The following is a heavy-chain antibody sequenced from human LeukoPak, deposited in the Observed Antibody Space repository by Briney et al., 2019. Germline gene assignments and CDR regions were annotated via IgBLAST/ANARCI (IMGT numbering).Heavy chain of an antibody. CDR3: ARTAAAGLIDY. Sequence: SETLSLTCTVSGDSISSGYYYWSWVRQLAGKGLEWIGRIHTTGSTDYNVSLQSRVTISLDTSKNQFSLRLSSVTAADTAVYYCARTAAAGLIDYWGQGTLVTVSS. V-gene: IGHV4-61*02. D-gene: IGHD6-13*01. J-gene: IGHJ4*02. CDR2: IHTTGST. CDR1: GDSISSGYYY.